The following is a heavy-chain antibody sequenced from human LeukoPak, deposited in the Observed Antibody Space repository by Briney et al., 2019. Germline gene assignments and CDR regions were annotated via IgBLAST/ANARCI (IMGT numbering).Heavy chain of an antibody. J-gene: IGHJ4*02. CDR3: AKDAWATIYYYDSSGYFDC. Sequence: PGGSLRLSCAASGFSICSYAMHWVRQAPGKGLESVAVISYDGSNKYYADSVKGRFTISRDNSKNTLYLQMNSLRAEDTAVYYCAKDAWATIYYYDSSGYFDCWGEGTLVTVSS. CDR2: ISYDGSNK. V-gene: IGHV3-30*18. CDR1: GFSICSYA. D-gene: IGHD3-22*01.